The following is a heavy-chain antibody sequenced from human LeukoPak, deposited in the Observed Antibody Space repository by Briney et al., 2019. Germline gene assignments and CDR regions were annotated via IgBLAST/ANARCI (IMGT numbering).Heavy chain of an antibody. V-gene: IGHV3-23*01. J-gene: IGHJ3*02. CDR2: IGASGAIT. D-gene: IGHD5-18*01. Sequence: GGSLRLSCSASGFTFNNYAMSWVRQAPGKGLEWVSGIGASGAITYYADSVKGRFTVSRDNSKSTLYLQMNSLRAEDTAVYYCAKGYSPPHDAFDIWGQGTMVTVSS. CDR1: GFTFNNYA. CDR3: AKGYSPPHDAFDI.